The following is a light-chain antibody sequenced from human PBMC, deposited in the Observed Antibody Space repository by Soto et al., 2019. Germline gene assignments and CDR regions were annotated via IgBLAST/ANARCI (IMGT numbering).Light chain of an antibody. Sequence: DIQMTQSPSSLSASVGDSVTITCRASQTIDTYLNWYQQNPGKAPKLLIYDASTLQTGVPSRFSGSGSGTDFTLTISSLQPEDFATYYCQQSTGIPYTFGQGTKLEIK. J-gene: IGKJ2*01. CDR2: DAS. CDR1: QTIDTY. V-gene: IGKV1-39*01. CDR3: QQSTGIPYT.